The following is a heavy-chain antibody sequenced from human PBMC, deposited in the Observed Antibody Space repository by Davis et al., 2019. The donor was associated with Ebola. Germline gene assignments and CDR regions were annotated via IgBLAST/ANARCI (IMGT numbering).Heavy chain of an antibody. D-gene: IGHD5-12*01. Sequence: GESLTISCAASGFTFKTFGMNWVRQAPGKGLEWVAVISYDGRNKFYADSVKGRFTISRDNSKNTVYLQRDSLRAEDTAVYFCAKDHRFIVAAVTGLDYWGQGTPVTVSS. CDR3: AKDHRFIVAAVTGLDY. J-gene: IGHJ4*02. CDR2: ISYDGRNK. V-gene: IGHV3-30*18. CDR1: GFTFKTFG.